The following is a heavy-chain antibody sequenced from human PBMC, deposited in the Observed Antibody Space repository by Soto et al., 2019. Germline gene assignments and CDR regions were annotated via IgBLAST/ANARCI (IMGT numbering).Heavy chain of an antibody. D-gene: IGHD3-9*01. J-gene: IGHJ6*02. CDR2: VSYDGSNK. Sequence: QVQLVESGGGVVQPGRSLRLSCAVSGFTFSSYAMHWVRQAPGKGLEWVAVVSYDGSNKYYADSVKGRFAISRDNSKNTLYLQMSSLRVEDTAVYYCAVLRYDIYLTYYITMDVWGQGTTVTVSS. CDR1: GFTFSSYA. CDR3: AVLRYDIYLTYYITMDV. V-gene: IGHV3-30*09.